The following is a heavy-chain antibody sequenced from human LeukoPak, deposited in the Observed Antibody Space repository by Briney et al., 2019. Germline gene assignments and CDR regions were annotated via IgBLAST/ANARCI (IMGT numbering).Heavy chain of an antibody. CDR2: IIPIFGTA. J-gene: IGHJ6*03. D-gene: IGHD1-7*01. CDR3: GRSVELRAGIYYYYMDV. Sequence: ASVKVSCKASGGTFSSYAISWVRQAPGQGLEWMGGIIPIFGTANYAQKFQGRVTITADESTSTAYMELSSLRSEDTAVYYCGRSVELRAGIYYYYMDVWGKGTTVTVSS. CDR1: GGTFSSYA. V-gene: IGHV1-69*13.